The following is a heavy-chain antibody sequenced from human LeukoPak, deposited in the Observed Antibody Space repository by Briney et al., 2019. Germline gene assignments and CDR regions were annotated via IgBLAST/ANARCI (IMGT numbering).Heavy chain of an antibody. CDR2: ISSSSSTI. CDR1: GFTFSSYS. J-gene: IGHJ1*01. CDR3: ARDKQQLVPGYFQH. V-gene: IGHV3-48*04. Sequence: PGGSLRLSCAASGFTFSSYSMNWVRQAPGKGLEWVSYISSSSSTIYYADSVKGRFTISRDNAKNSLYLQMNSLRAEDTAVYYCARDKQQLVPGYFQHWGQGTLVTVSS. D-gene: IGHD6-13*01.